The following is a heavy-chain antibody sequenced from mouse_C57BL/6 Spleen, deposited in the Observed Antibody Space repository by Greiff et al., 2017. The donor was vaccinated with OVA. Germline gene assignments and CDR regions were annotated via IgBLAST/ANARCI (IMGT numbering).Heavy chain of an antibody. V-gene: IGHV1-22*01. CDR3: ARSQPWFAY. J-gene: IGHJ3*01. Sequence: VQLKESGPELVKPGASVKMSCKASGYTFTDYNMHWVKQSHGKSLEWIGYINPNNGGTSYNQKFKGKATLTVNNSSSTAYMELSSMTSEDSAVYYCARSQPWFAYRSQGTLVTVSA. CDR1: GYTFTDYN. CDR2: INPNNGGT.